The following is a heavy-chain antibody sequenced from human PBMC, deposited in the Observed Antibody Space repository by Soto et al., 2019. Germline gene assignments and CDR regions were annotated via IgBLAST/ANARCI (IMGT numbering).Heavy chain of an antibody. V-gene: IGHV1-3*04. J-gene: IGHJ4*02. CDR2: INTDNGNT. CDR3: ARLSSGSGVY. D-gene: IGHD1-26*01. CDR1: GYTFSNYL. Sequence: QVQLVQSGAEVKKPGAAVKVSCKASGYTFSNYLMHWVRQAPGQRLEWMGWINTDNGNTKYSQKFQDRVAISRDTSASTVYMELTSVKSEYTAVYYCARLSSGSGVYWGQGTLLTVSS.